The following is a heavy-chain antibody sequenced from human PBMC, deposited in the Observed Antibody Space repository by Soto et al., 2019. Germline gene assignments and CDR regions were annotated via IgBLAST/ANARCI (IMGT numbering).Heavy chain of an antibody. J-gene: IGHJ3*02. CDR2: TYYRSKWYF. CDR3: TRTRGQLLADAFDI. CDR1: GDSVSTNTAA. D-gene: IGHD2-2*01. V-gene: IGHV6-1*01. Sequence: SQTLSLTCAISGDSVSTNTAAWNWVRQSPSRGLEWLGMTYYRSKWYFDYAVSVKSRITITPDTSKNQFSLHLDSVTPGDTAVYYCTRTRGQLLADAFDIWGLGTMVTVS.